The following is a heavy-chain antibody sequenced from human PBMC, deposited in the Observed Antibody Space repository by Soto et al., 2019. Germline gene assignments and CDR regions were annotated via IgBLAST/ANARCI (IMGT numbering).Heavy chain of an antibody. Sequence: QVQLQESGPGLVKPSQTLSLTCTVSGGSISSGGYYWSWIRQHPGKGLEWIGYIYYSGSTYYNPSLTSRVTISVDTSKNQFSLKLSSVTAADTAVYYCARATTIFGVVKGAFDIWGQGTMVTVSS. D-gene: IGHD3-3*01. CDR2: IYYSGST. CDR3: ARATTIFGVVKGAFDI. V-gene: IGHV4-31*03. CDR1: GGSISSGGYY. J-gene: IGHJ3*02.